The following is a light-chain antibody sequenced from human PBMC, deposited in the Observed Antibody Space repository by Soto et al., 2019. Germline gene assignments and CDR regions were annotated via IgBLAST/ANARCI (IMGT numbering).Light chain of an antibody. CDR1: QSISSY. CDR3: QQSYSTPLT. Sequence: DIQMTQSPSSLSASVGDRVTITCRSSQSISSYLNWYQQKPGKAPKLLIYAASSLQSGVPSRFSGSGSGTDFTLTISSLQPEDFATYYCQQSYSTPLTFGQVTKVDIK. CDR2: AAS. J-gene: IGKJ1*01. V-gene: IGKV1-39*01.